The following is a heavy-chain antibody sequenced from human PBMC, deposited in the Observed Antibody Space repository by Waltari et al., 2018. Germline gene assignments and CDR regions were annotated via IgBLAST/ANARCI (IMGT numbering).Heavy chain of an antibody. CDR1: GFSLSTSGMC. V-gene: IGHV2-70*15. J-gene: IGHJ6*02. CDR3: ARLIVVVPAATSYYYYGMDV. D-gene: IGHD2-2*01. CDR2: IDWDDDK. Sequence: QVTLRESGPALVKPTQTLTLTCTFSGFSLSTSGMCVSWIRQPPGKALEWLARIDWDDDKYYSTSLKTRLTISKDTSKNQVVLTMTNMDPVDTATYYCARLIVVVPAATSYYYYGMDVWGQGTTVTVSS.